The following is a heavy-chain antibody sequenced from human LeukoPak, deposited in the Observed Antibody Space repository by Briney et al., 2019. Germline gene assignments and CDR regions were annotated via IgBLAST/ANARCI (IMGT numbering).Heavy chain of an antibody. CDR1: RGSIRTADYY. D-gene: IGHD6-13*01. CDR3: ARTSSWYAGAWFDS. V-gene: IGHV4-39*01. CDR2: IYLSGNP. J-gene: IGHJ5*01. Sequence: PSETLSLTCTVSRGSIRTADYYWAWVRQPPGEGLEWLGSIYLSGNPYFNPSLQSRVAVSIDTSKNQFSLKVTSVNASDTAVYFCARTSSWYAGAWFDSWGQGTLVTVSS.